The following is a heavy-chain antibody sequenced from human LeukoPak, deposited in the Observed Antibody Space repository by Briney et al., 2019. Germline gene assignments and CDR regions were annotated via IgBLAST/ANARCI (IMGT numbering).Heavy chain of an antibody. J-gene: IGHJ4*02. CDR2: ISYDGSNK. CDR1: RFTFSSYA. Sequence: GGSLRLSCAASRFTFSSYAMHWVRQAPGKGLEWVAVISYDGSNKYYADSVKGRFTISRDNSKNTLYLQMNSLRAEDTAVYYCAKDWIYDSSGYPYYFDYWGQGTLVTVSS. CDR3: AKDWIYDSSGYPYYFDY. V-gene: IGHV3-30*04. D-gene: IGHD3-22*01.